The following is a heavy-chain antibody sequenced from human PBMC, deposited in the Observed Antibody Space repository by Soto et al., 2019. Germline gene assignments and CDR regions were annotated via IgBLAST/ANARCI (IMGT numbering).Heavy chain of an antibody. Sequence: SETLSLTCTVSGGSITTHTHYWAGIRQTPGEGLEWIATIHHGGTTYYNPSLESRVTISVDTSKNQFALKLSSVTAADTAVYYGARLRFDFWAFDIWGQGTKVTVSS. CDR2: IHHGGTT. J-gene: IGHJ3*02. CDR1: GGSITTHTHY. CDR3: ARLRFDFWAFDI. D-gene: IGHD3-3*01. V-gene: IGHV4-39*01.